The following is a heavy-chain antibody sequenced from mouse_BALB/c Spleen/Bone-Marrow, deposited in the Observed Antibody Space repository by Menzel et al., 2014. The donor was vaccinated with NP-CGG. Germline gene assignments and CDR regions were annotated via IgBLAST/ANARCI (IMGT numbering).Heavy chain of an antibody. V-gene: IGHV3-6*02. J-gene: IGHJ4*01. D-gene: IGHD1-1*01. CDR2: ISYDGSN. CDR3: AREGYYGSDAMEY. Sequence: EVKLQESGPGLVKPSQSLSLTCSVTGFSITSGFYWNWIRQFPGDKLEWMGYISYDGSNNYNPSLKNRISVTRGTSKNQFFLKLNSVTTEDTATYYCAREGYYGSDAMEYWGQGTSVTVSS. CDR1: GFSITSGFY.